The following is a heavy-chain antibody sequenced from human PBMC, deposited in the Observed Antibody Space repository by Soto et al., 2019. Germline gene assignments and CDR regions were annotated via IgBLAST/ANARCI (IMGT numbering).Heavy chain of an antibody. Sequence: QVQLVQSGAAVKKPGASVKVSCKASGYTFTSYGISWVRQAPGQGLEWMGWISAYNGNTNDAQKLQGRVTMTTDTSTSTAYMELRSLRSDDTAVYYCARDITQWEPNDYCGMDVWGQGTTVTVSS. CDR3: ARDITQWEPNDYCGMDV. D-gene: IGHD1-26*01. CDR1: GYTFTSYG. J-gene: IGHJ6*02. CDR2: ISAYNGNT. V-gene: IGHV1-18*01.